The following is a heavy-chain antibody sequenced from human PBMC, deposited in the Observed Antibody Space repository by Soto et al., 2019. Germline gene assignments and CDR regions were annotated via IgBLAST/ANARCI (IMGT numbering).Heavy chain of an antibody. D-gene: IGHD2-21*02. V-gene: IGHV1-46*01. J-gene: IGHJ4*02. CDR3: ARGGHVVVVTAALDY. Sequence: QVQLMQSGAEVKKPGASVKVSCKASGDTFTDYNIHWVRQAPGQGLEWMGTVNPSGGHTTYAQHFLGRVTMTRDTSASTLYMVLTSLTSDDTAIYYCARGGHVVVVTAALDYWGQGTLVTVSS. CDR2: VNPSGGHT. CDR1: GDTFTDYN.